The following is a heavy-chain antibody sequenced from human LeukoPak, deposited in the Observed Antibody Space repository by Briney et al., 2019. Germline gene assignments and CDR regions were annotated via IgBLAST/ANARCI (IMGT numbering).Heavy chain of an antibody. J-gene: IGHJ6*02. D-gene: IGHD2-2*02. CDR2: IYTSGST. V-gene: IGHV4-61*02. CDR3: ARAELYRQIYYYYGMDV. CDR1: GGSFSSGSYY. Sequence: PSQTLSLTCTVSGGSFSSGSYYWGWIRQPAGKGLEWIGRIYTSGSTNYNPSLKSRVTIAVDTSKNQFSLKLSSVTAADTAVYYCARAELYRQIYYYYGMDVWGQGTTVTVSS.